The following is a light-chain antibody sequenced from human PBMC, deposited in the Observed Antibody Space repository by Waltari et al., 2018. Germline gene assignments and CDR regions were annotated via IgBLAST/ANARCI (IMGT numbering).Light chain of an antibody. CDR1: QSIRTW. V-gene: IGKV1-5*03. CDR2: STS. Sequence: DIQMTQSPSILSASVGDRVTITCRASQSIRTWLAWYQQKPVKAPKLLLYSTSNLETGVPSRVSGSGSGTEFSLTISSLQPDDFATYCCEQYNTYSTYTFGQGTKLEIK. J-gene: IGKJ2*01. CDR3: EQYNTYSTYT.